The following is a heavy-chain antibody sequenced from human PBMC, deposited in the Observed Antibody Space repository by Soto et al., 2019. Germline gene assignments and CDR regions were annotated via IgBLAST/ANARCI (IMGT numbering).Heavy chain of an antibody. CDR1: GFTFSSYG. CDR2: IWYDGSNK. Sequence: GGSLRLSCAASGFTFSSYGMHWVRQAPGKGLEWVAVIWYDGSNKYYADSVKGRSTISRDNSKNTLYLQMNSLRAEDTAVYYCARGTYCGGDCYFGWFDPWGQGTLVTVSS. D-gene: IGHD2-21*02. CDR3: ARGTYCGGDCYFGWFDP. V-gene: IGHV3-33*01. J-gene: IGHJ5*02.